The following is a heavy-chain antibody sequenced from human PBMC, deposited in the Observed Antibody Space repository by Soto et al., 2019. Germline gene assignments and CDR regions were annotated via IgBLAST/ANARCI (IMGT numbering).Heavy chain of an antibody. CDR1: GGSFSTYG. Sequence: QVQLVQCGAEVKKPGSSVKVSCKASGGSFSTYGISWVRQAPGQGLEWMGGFIPVFTTAKYAQKFQGRVSITADESTYTAYMELSSLRSEDTAVYFCARDGVDVSRTTVRHGALDIWGQGTVVTVSS. V-gene: IGHV1-69*01. CDR3: ARDGVDVSRTTVRHGALDI. J-gene: IGHJ3*02. D-gene: IGHD4-17*01. CDR2: FIPVFTTA.